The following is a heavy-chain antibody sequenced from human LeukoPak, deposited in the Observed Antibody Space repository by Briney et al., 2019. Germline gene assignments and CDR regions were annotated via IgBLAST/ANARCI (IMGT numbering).Heavy chain of an antibody. V-gene: IGHV2-5*02. Sequence: VSGPTLVNPTQTLTLTCAFSGFSLNTRGVGVGWIRQPPGKALELLALIYWDDDKRYSPSLQSRLTITKDTSKNHVVLTMTNMDPVDTATYYCAHFPTTHEVRYFDPWGQGALVTVSS. CDR1: GFSLNTRGVG. CDR2: IYWDDDK. D-gene: IGHD1-1*01. CDR3: AHFPTTHEVRYFDP. J-gene: IGHJ5*02.